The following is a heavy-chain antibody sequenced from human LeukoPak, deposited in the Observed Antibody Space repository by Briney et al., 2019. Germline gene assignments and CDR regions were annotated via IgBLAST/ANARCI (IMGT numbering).Heavy chain of an antibody. CDR3: ARNIVVVPAALWFDP. V-gene: IGHV4-59*08. Sequence: PGGSLRLSCAASGFTVSSNYMSWVRQAPGKGLEWIGYIYYSGSTYYNPSLKSRVTISVDTSKNQFSLKLSSVTAADTAVYYCARNIVVVPAALWFDPWGQGTLVTVSS. CDR1: GFTVSSNY. CDR2: IYYSGST. J-gene: IGHJ5*02. D-gene: IGHD2-2*01.